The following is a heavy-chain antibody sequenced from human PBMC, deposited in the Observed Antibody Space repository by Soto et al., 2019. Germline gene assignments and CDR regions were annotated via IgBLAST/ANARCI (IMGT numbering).Heavy chain of an antibody. D-gene: IGHD1-26*01. CDR2: IKSKTDGGTT. CDR1: GFTFSNAW. J-gene: IGHJ4*02. V-gene: IGHV3-15*01. Sequence: EVQLVESGGGLVKPGGSLRLSCAASGFTFSNAWMSWVRQAPGKGLEWVGRIKSKTDGGTTDYAAPVKGRFTISRDDSKNTLYLQMNSLKTEDTAVYYCTTLVGATPSGASVLDYWGQGTLVTVSS. CDR3: TTLVGATPSGASVLDY.